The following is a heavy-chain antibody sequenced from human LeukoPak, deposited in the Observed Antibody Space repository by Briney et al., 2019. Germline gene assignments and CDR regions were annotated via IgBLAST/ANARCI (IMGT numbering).Heavy chain of an antibody. CDR2: ISGSGSDT. CDR1: GFTFNSYS. D-gene: IGHD2-15*01. CDR3: SKKSPTDATVGNYFGN. J-gene: IGHJ4*02. V-gene: IGHV3-23*01. Sequence: GGSLRLYCAASGFTFNSYSMNWVRQAPGKGLEWVSGISGSGSDTYYADSVKGRFTISRDNYKNTAYLEMSSLRGEDTAVYYCSKKSPTDATVGNYFGNWGQGTLVTVSS.